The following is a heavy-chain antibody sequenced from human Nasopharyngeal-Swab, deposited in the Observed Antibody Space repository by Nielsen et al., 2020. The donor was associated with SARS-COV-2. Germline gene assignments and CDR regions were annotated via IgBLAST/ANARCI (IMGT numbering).Heavy chain of an antibody. Sequence: VRQAPGKGLEWVALLSYGGDEKYLADSVQGRFTISRDNSKNTLYLQMNGLRADDTAVYYCARDPRPLAAAGYLVAFDIWGQGTMVTVSS. CDR3: ARDPRPLAAAGYLVAFDI. J-gene: IGHJ3*02. D-gene: IGHD6-13*01. V-gene: IGHV3-30*04. CDR2: LSYGGDEK.